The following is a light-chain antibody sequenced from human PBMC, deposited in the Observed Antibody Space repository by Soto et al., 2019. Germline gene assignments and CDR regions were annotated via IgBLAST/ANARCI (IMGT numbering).Light chain of an antibody. CDR1: QTIDSW. V-gene: IGKV1-5*03. CDR3: QQANTFPIT. J-gene: IGKJ5*01. Sequence: DIQMTQSPSTLSASVCHRVTITCRASQTIDSWLAWYQQRPGKPPNLLIYKASTLASGVPSRFSGSGSGTDFTLTISSLQPEDFATYFCQQANTFPITFGQGTRLEI. CDR2: KAS.